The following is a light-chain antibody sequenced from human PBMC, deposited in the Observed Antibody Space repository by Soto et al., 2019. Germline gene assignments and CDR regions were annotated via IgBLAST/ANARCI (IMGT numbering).Light chain of an antibody. CDR2: RNN. V-gene: IGLV1-47*01. CDR1: SSNIGSYY. CDR3: AAWDDSLSGLV. J-gene: IGLJ2*01. Sequence: QAVVTQPPSASGTPGQRVTISCSGSSSNIGSYYVYWYQHLPGTAPKLLIYRNNQRPSGVPDRFSGSKSGTSASLAISGLRSEDEADYCCAAWDDSLSGLVFGGGTKVTVL.